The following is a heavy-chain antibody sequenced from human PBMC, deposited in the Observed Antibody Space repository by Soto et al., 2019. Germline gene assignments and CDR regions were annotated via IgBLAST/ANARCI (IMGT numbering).Heavy chain of an antibody. J-gene: IGHJ4*02. Sequence: QVQLVQSGAEVKKPGASVKVSCKASGYRFNTYGIVWVRQAPGQGLEWMGWISPYNGKTNYAQKFQGIVTMNTDTSTTTASMELRSLTSDDPAVYFCARSMITFGGVIGDYWGQGTLVTVSS. CDR2: ISPYNGKT. D-gene: IGHD3-16*02. CDR1: GYRFNTYG. CDR3: ARSMITFGGVIGDY. V-gene: IGHV1-18*01.